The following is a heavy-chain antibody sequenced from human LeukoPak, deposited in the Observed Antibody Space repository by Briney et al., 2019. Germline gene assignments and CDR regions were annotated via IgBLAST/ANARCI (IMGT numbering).Heavy chain of an antibody. CDR2: IIPIFGTA. D-gene: IGHD2-2*01. J-gene: IGHJ6*03. Sequence: SVKVSCKASGGTFSSYAISWVRQAPGQGLEWMGGIIPIFGTANYAQKFQGRVTITADESTSTAYMELSSLRSEDTAVCYCAREGLVVPAAIRTYYYYYMDVWGKGTTVTVSS. CDR3: AREGLVVPAAIRTYYYYYMDV. V-gene: IGHV1-69*13. CDR1: GGTFSSYA.